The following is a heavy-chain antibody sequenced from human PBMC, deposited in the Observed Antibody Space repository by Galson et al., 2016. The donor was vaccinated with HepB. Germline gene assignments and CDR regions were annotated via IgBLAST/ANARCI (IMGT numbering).Heavy chain of an antibody. J-gene: IGHJ4*02. Sequence: SLRLSCATSGFSFRNYAMHWVRLAPGKGLEWVAVIWFDGRNKNYAESVKGRFIISRDNSRNTVYLQMSSLRVEDTAVYYCAREGSGELWRIYYFDYWGQGTLVTVSS. CDR2: IWFDGRNK. D-gene: IGHD3-10*01. CDR3: AREGSGELWRIYYFDY. CDR1: GFSFRNYA. V-gene: IGHV3-33*01.